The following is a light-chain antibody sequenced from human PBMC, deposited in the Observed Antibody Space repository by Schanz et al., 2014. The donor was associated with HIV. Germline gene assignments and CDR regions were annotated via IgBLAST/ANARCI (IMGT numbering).Light chain of an antibody. J-gene: IGLJ1*01. CDR1: SSDVGGYNY. CDR3: SSYTSSSTRV. Sequence: QSVLTQPPSVSAAPGQRVTISCTGTSSDVGGYNYVSWYQQQPGKAPKLMIYEVSKRPSGVSNRFSGSKSGNTASLTISGLQAEDEADYYCSSYTSSSTRVFGTGTKLTVL. V-gene: IGLV2-14*01. CDR2: EVS.